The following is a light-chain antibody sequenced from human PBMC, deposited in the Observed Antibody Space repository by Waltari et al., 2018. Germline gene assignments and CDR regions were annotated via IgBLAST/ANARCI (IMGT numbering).Light chain of an antibody. CDR1: SGSIASNY. CDR3: QSYDNNNHWV. V-gene: IGLV6-57*04. CDR2: EDN. Sequence: NFMLTQPHSVSESPGKTVTISCTRSSGSIASNYVQWYQQRPGSAPTTVISEDNQRPSGVPDRFSGSIASSSTSASLTISGLKTEDEADYYCQSYDNNNHWVFGGGTKLTVL. J-gene: IGLJ3*02.